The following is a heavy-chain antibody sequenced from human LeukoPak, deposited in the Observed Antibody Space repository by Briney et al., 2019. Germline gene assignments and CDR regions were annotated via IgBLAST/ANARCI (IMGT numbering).Heavy chain of an antibody. J-gene: IGHJ4*02. D-gene: IGHD3-3*01. CDR3: ASYDFWSGYYLH. Sequence: PSETLSLTCAVSGYSISSGYYWGWIRQPPGKGLEWIGSIYHSGSTYYNPSLKSQVTISVDTSKNQFSLKLSSVTAADTAVYYCASYDFWSGYYLHWGQGTLVTVSS. CDR2: IYHSGST. V-gene: IGHV4-38-2*01. CDR1: GYSISSGYY.